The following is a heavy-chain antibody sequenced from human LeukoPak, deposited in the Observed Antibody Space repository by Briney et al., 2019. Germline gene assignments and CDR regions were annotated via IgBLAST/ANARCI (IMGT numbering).Heavy chain of an antibody. V-gene: IGHV3-30*18. CDR2: ISYDGSNK. J-gene: IGHJ4*02. CDR1: GFTFSSYG. CDR3: AKDSSLMTLPWGVGFDY. Sequence: PGGSLRLFCAASGFTFSSYGMHWVRQAPGKGLEWVAVISYDGSNKYYADSVKGRFTISRDNSKNTLYLQMNSLRAEDTAVYYCAKDSSLMTLPWGVGFDYWGQGTLVTVSS. D-gene: IGHD3-16*01.